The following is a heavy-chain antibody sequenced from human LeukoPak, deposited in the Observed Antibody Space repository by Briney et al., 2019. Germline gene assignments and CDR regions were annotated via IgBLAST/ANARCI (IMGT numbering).Heavy chain of an antibody. Sequence: GGSLRLSCTGFGFTFRDYAVSWVRQAPGKGLECIGFIRSKVYGGTTEYAASVKGRFTISRDDSKSIAYLQMNSLKTEDTAVYYCTREPYYFDSSGYYHHAFDIWGQGTMVAVSS. V-gene: IGHV3-49*04. CDR1: GFTFRDYA. J-gene: IGHJ3*02. CDR2: IRSKVYGGTT. CDR3: TREPYYFDSSGYYHHAFDI. D-gene: IGHD3-22*01.